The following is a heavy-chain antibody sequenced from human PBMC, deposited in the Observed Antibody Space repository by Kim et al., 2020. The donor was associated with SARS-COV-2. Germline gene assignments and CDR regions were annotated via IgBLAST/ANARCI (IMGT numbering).Heavy chain of an antibody. Sequence: GGSLRLSCAASGFTFSSYNMNWVRQALGKGLEWVSSISTGSTYIYYADSVKGRFTISRDNAKNSLYLQMNSLRAEDTAVYYYARRDFWSGYSSDYWGQGTLVTVSS. V-gene: IGHV3-21*01. CDR2: ISTGSTYI. J-gene: IGHJ4*02. CDR1: GFTFSSYN. CDR3: ARRDFWSGYSSDY. D-gene: IGHD3-3*01.